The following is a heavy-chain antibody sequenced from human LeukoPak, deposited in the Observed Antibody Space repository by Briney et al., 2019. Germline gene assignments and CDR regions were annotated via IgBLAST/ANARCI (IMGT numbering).Heavy chain of an antibody. D-gene: IGHD6-19*01. CDR3: AKGTYSSGWYGALGAYFDY. V-gene: IGHV3-23*01. CDR2: ISGSGGST. CDR1: GFTFSSYA. J-gene: IGHJ4*02. Sequence: GGSLRLSCAASGFTFSSYAMSWVRQAPGKGLEWVSAISGSGGSTYYADSVKGRFTISRDNSKNTLYLQMNSLRAEDTAVYYCAKGTYSSGWYGALGAYFDYWGQGTLVTVSS.